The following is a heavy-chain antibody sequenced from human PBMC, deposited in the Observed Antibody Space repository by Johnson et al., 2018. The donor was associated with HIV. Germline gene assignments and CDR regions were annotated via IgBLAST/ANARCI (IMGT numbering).Heavy chain of an antibody. Sequence: VQLVESGGGLIQPGGSLRLSCAASGFTFSSYAMSWVRQAPGKGLEWVSAISGSAYNTYYADSVKGRFTISRDNSRNALYLQMNSLRAEDTAVFYCAKEDYYGSGSYDAFDIWGQGTMVTVSS. CDR3: AKEDYYGSGSYDAFDI. J-gene: IGHJ3*02. D-gene: IGHD3-10*01. CDR1: GFTFSSYA. CDR2: ISGSAYNT. V-gene: IGHV3-23*04.